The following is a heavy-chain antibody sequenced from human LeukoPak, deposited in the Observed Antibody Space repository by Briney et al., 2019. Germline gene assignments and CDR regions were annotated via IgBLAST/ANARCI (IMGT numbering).Heavy chain of an antibody. Sequence: PGGSLRLSCAASGFTFSRDWMSWVRQAPGKGLEGVANIKEDGSEKYYVDSVKGRFTISRDNAKNSVYLQMNSLRADDTAVYYCARGPKGTAMVRYYGYYYGMDVWGQGTTVTVSS. CDR1: GFTFSRDW. CDR2: IKEDGSEK. J-gene: IGHJ6*02. D-gene: IGHD5-18*01. CDR3: ARGPKGTAMVRYYGYYYGMDV. V-gene: IGHV3-7*01.